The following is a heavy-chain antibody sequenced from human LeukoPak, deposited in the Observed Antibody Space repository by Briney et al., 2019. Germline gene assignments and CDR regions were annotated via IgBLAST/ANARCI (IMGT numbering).Heavy chain of an antibody. CDR3: ARDSGTTGEVKFDP. CDR2: IYTSGTT. Sequence: SETLSLTCSVSGGSISSFYCSWMRQPAGKGLEWIGRIYTSGTTTYNPSLKSRVTMSVDTSKNQFSLKLSSVTAADTAVYYCARDSGTTGEVKFDPWGQGTLVTVSS. D-gene: IGHD3-10*01. CDR1: GGSISSFY. V-gene: IGHV4-4*07. J-gene: IGHJ5*02.